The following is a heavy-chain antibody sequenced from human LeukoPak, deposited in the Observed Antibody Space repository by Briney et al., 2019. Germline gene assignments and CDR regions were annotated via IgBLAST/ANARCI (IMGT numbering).Heavy chain of an antibody. V-gene: IGHV3-23*01. Sequence: PGGSLRLSCAASGFTFSSYGMSWVRQAPGKGLEWVSAISGSGGSTYYADSVKGRFTISRDNSKNTLYLQMNSLRAEDTAVYYCAKDLLMWQQLVICDYWGQGTLVTVSS. CDR2: ISGSGGST. D-gene: IGHD6-13*01. J-gene: IGHJ4*02. CDR1: GFTFSSYG. CDR3: AKDLLMWQQLVICDY.